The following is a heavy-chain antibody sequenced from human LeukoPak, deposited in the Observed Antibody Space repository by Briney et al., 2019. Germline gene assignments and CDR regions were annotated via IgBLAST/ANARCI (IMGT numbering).Heavy chain of an antibody. Sequence: ASVEVSCKASGYTFTSYYMHWVRQAPGQGLEWMGIINPSGGSTSYAQKFQGRVTMTRDTSTSTVYMELSSLRSEDTAVYYCARATGYSASYCGWFDPWGQGTLVTVSS. V-gene: IGHV1-46*01. CDR3: ARATGYSASYCGWFDP. CDR1: GYTFTSYY. J-gene: IGHJ5*02. CDR2: INPSGGST. D-gene: IGHD1-26*01.